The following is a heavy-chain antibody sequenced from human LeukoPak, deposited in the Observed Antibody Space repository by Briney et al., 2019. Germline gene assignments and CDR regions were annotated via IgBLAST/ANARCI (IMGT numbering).Heavy chain of an antibody. D-gene: IGHD3-16*01. CDR3: ARGGSPSDY. CDR2: IHLDGTIT. CDR1: GFTFSSYW. Sequence: GSLRLSCAASGFTFSSYWMHWVRQAPGKGLVWVSRIHLDGTITNYADSVRGRFTISRDNAKNTLYLQMNSLRAEDTAVYYCARGGSPSDYWGQGTLVTVSS. J-gene: IGHJ4*02. V-gene: IGHV3-74*01.